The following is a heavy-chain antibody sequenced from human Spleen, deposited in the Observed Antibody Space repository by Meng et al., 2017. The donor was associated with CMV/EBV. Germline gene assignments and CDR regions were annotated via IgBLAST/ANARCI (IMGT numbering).Heavy chain of an antibody. J-gene: IGHJ6*02. D-gene: IGHD3-22*01. V-gene: IGHV3-30*04. CDR1: GFTFSSYA. Sequence: GESLKISCAASGFTFSSYAMHWVRQAPGKGLEWVAVISYDGTNKYSADSVKGRFTISRDNSKNTLYLQMNSLRAEDTAVYYCAKVDYYDNSGYYDYYYYYGVDVWGQGTTVTVSS. CDR3: AKVDYYDNSGYYDYYYYYGVDV. CDR2: ISYDGTNK.